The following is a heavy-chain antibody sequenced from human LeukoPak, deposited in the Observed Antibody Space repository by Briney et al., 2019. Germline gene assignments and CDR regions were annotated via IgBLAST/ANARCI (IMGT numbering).Heavy chain of an antibody. Sequence: GSSVKVSCKASGGTFSSYAISWVRQAPGQGLEWMGMIKPLGGDTTYAQKFQGRVTMTRDTSTSTVHMELRSLRSEDTAVYFCARGPNYSYGLLDYWGQGTQVTVTS. V-gene: IGHV1-46*03. CDR1: GGTFSSYA. J-gene: IGHJ4*02. D-gene: IGHD5-18*01. CDR3: ARGPNYSYGLLDY. CDR2: IKPLGGDT.